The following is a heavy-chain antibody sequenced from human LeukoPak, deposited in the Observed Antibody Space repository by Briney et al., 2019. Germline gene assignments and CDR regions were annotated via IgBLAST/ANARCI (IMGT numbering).Heavy chain of an antibody. CDR3: ARARVYDSSGYCFDY. D-gene: IGHD3-22*01. CDR1: GGSISSYY. V-gene: IGHV4-59*01. J-gene: IGHJ4*02. Sequence: SETLSLTCTVSGGSISSYYWSWIRQPPGKGLEWIGYIYYSGSTNYNPSLKSRVIISVDTSKNQFSLKLSSVTAADTAVYYCARARVYDSSGYCFDYWGQGTLVTVSS. CDR2: IYYSGST.